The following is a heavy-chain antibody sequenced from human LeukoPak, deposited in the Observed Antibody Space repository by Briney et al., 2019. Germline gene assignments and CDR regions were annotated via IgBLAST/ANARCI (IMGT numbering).Heavy chain of an antibody. CDR1: GFSFSTSN. CDR3: TGAQKFGYSYGYFDY. D-gene: IGHD5-18*01. Sequence: GGSLRLSCAASGFSFSTSNMNWVRQAPGKGLEWVGFIRSKAYGGTTEYAASVKGRFTISRDDSKSIAYLQMNSLKTEDTAVYYCTGAQKFGYSYGYFDYWGQGTLVTVSS. V-gene: IGHV3-49*04. J-gene: IGHJ4*02. CDR2: IRSKAYGGTT.